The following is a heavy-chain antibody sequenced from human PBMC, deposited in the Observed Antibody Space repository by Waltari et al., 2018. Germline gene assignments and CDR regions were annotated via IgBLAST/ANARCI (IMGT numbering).Heavy chain of an antibody. Sequence: QVQLQQWGAGLLKPSETLSLTCAVYGGSFSGYYWSWIRQPPGKGLEWIGEINHSGSTNYNPSLKSRVTISVDTSKNQFSLKLSSVTAADTAVYYCARPTFCSATTCSGPMDVWGQGTTVTVSS. CDR2: INHSGST. J-gene: IGHJ6*02. D-gene: IGHD2-15*01. CDR3: ARPTFCSATTCSGPMDV. V-gene: IGHV4-34*01. CDR1: GGSFSGYY.